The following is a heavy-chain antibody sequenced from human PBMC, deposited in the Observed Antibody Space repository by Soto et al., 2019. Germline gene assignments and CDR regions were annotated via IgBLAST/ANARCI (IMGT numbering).Heavy chain of an antibody. D-gene: IGHD3-10*01. J-gene: IGHJ4*02. CDR3: ARHGVGYYGSGSFFDY. Sequence: SETLSLTCTVSGGYISSSRYYWGWIRQPPGKGLERTGSIDYSGSTYYKPSLKSRVTISVDTSKNQISLKLSSLTAADTALFYFARHGVGYYGSGSFFDYWGQGTLVTVSS. V-gene: IGHV4-39*01. CDR2: IDYSGST. CDR1: GGYISSSRYY.